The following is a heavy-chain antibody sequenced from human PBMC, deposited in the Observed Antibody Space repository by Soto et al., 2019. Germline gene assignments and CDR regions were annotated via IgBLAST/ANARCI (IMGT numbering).Heavy chain of an antibody. J-gene: IGHJ4*01. CDR1: GGSISSYY. CDR2: IYYSGST. Sequence: SETLSLTCTVSGGSISSYYWSWIRQPPGKGLEWIGYIYYSGSTNYNPSLKSRVTISVDTSKNQFSLKLSSVTAADTAVYYCARVSPTAFYGDPSGTSGAYSFDFWGPAPLVTVS. D-gene: IGHD4-17*01. CDR3: ARVSPTAFYGDPSGTSGAYSFDF. V-gene: IGHV4-59*01.